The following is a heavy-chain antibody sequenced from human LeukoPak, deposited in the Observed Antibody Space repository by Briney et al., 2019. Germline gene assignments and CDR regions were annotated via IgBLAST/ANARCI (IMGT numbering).Heavy chain of an antibody. CDR1: GFTFSSYG. CDR2: IRYDGSNK. V-gene: IGHV3-30*02. J-gene: IGHJ6*02. D-gene: IGHD6-13*01. CDR3: AKDLLIAAAGSFKYYYYYYGMDV. Sequence: PGGSLRLSCAASGFTFSSYGMHWVRQAPGKGLEWVAFIRYDGSNKYYADSVKGQFTISRDNSKNTLYLQMNSLRAEDTAVYYCAKDLLIAAAGSFKYYYYYYGMDVWGQGTTVTVSS.